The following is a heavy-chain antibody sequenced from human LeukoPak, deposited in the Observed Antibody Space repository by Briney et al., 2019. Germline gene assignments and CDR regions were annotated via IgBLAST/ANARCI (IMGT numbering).Heavy chain of an antibody. Sequence: GGSLRLSCAASGFTLSSHSMNWVRQAPGKGLEWVSSISSSSSYIYYADSVKGRFTISRDNAKNSLSLQMNSVRAEDTAVYYCAKDYAGIAVAGTGYWGQGTLVTVSS. D-gene: IGHD6-19*01. J-gene: IGHJ4*02. CDR2: ISSSSSYI. CDR3: AKDYAGIAVAGTGY. V-gene: IGHV3-21*01. CDR1: GFTLSSHS.